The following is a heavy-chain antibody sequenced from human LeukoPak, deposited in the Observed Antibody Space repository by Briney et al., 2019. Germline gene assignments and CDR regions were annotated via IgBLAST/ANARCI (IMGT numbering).Heavy chain of an antibody. D-gene: IGHD4-17*01. CDR3: ARDRADPDYGDYVFAY. J-gene: IGHJ4*02. Sequence: GGSLRLSCAASGFTFSSYRMNWVRQAPGKGLKWVSSISSRSSYIYYADSLKGRFTISRDNAKNSLYLNIHSLRAEDTAVYYCARDRADPDYGDYVFAYWGQGTLVTVSS. CDR2: ISSRSSYI. CDR1: GFTFSSYR. V-gene: IGHV3-21*01.